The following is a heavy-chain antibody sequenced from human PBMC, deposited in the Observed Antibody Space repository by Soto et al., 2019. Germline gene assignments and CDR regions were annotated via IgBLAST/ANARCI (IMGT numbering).Heavy chain of an antibody. CDR3: ANNIIAVAGSFDY. CDR1: EFTFSSYA. Sequence: EVQLLESGGGLVQPGGSLRLSCAASEFTFSSYAMSWVRQAPGKGLEWVSAISASGGGTYYADSVKGRFTISRDNSKNTLYLQMNSLRAEDTAVYYCANNIIAVAGSFDYWGQGTLVTVSS. V-gene: IGHV3-23*01. J-gene: IGHJ4*02. CDR2: ISASGGGT. D-gene: IGHD6-19*01.